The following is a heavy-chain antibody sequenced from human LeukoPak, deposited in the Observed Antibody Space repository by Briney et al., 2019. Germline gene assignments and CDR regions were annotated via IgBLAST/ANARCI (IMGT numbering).Heavy chain of an antibody. CDR3: AVLPYYYDSSGYSTELDY. V-gene: IGHV1-18*01. CDR1: GYTFTSYG. J-gene: IGHJ4*02. CDR2: ISAYNGNT. D-gene: IGHD3-22*01. Sequence: ASVQVSCKASGYTFTSYGISWVRQAPGQGLEWMGWISAYNGNTNYAQKLQGRVTMTTDTSTSTAYMELRSLRSDDTAVYYCAVLPYYYDSSGYSTELDYWGQGTLVTVSS.